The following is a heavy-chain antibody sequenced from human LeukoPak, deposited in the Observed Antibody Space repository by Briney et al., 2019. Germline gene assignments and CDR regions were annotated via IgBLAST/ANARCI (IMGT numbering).Heavy chain of an antibody. CDR2: IKQDGSEK. CDR3: ASSKAAGKI. CDR1: GFTFSSYA. J-gene: IGHJ4*02. V-gene: IGHV3-7*01. Sequence: GGSLRLSCAASGFTFSSYAMHWVRQAPGKGLEWVANIKQDGSEKYYVDSVKGRFTISRDNAKNSLYLQMNSLRAEDTAVYYCASSKAAGKIWGQGTLVTVSS. D-gene: IGHD6-25*01.